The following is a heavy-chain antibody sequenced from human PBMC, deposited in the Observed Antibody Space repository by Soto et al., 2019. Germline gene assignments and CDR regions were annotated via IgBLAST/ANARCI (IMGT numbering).Heavy chain of an antibody. V-gene: IGHV3-23*01. D-gene: IGHD6-19*01. CDR2: ISGSGGST. J-gene: IGHJ4*02. CDR1: GFTFSSYA. Sequence: EVQLLESGGGLVQPGGSLRLSCAASGFTFSSYAMSWVRQAPGKGLEWVSAISGSGGSTYYADSVKGRFIISRDNSKNTLYLQMNSLRAEDTAVYYCAKDSVIAVVGTCDYWGQGTLVTVSS. CDR3: AKDSVIAVVGTCDY.